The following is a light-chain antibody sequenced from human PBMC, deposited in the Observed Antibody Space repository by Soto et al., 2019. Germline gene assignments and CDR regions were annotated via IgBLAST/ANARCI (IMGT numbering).Light chain of an antibody. V-gene: IGKV3-20*01. CDR1: QSVDNSY. CDR3: QQYDTSPWT. J-gene: IGKJ1*01. CDR2: CAS. Sequence: EIVLTQSPGTLSLSSGERATLSCKTSQSVDNSYLAWYQHKHGQPPRLLIYCASGRATGIPDRFRASGSGTDFTLTITRLEPEDFAVYYCQQYDTSPWTFGPGTKVEIK.